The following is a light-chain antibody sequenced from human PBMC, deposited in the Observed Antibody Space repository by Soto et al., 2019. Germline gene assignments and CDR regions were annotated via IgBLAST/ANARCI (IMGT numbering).Light chain of an antibody. V-gene: IGKV3-11*01. J-gene: IGKJ4*01. CDR1: QSITNS. Sequence: ESVLTQSPATLSLSPGDRATLSCRASQSITNSLAWYRHQPGQPPRLLIYDASKRATGSPARFIGRGSGTHFTLTIRSLEPEDFGLYYCQQRSNWPSHTFGGGTKVEIK. CDR3: QQRSNWPSHT. CDR2: DAS.